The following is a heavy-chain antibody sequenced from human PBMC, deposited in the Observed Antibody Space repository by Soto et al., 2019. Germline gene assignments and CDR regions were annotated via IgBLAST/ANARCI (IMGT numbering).Heavy chain of an antibody. CDR2: IYYSGST. Sequence: KLSETLSLTCTVSGCSISSGGYYWSWIRQHPGKGLEWIGYIYYSGSTYYNPSLKSRVTISVDTSKNQFSLKLSSVTAADTAVYYCARDVIYGSGSYYRNDAFDIWGQGTMVTVSS. CDR3: ARDVIYGSGSYYRNDAFDI. D-gene: IGHD3-10*01. CDR1: GCSISSGGYY. J-gene: IGHJ3*02. V-gene: IGHV4-31*03.